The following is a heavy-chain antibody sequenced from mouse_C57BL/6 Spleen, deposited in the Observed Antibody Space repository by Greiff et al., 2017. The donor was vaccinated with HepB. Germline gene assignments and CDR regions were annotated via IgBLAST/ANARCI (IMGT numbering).Heavy chain of an antibody. D-gene: IGHD1-1*01. CDR3: ARYTLYYGSSYGYFDV. CDR1: GYAFSSYW. J-gene: IGHJ1*03. CDR2: IHPGDGDT. V-gene: IGHV1-80*01. Sequence: VQLQQSGAELVKPGASVKISCKASGYAFSSYWMNWVKQRPGKGLEWIGQIHPGDGDTNYNGKFKGKATLTADKSSSTAYMQLSSLTAEDSAVYFYARYTLYYGSSYGYFDVWGTGTTVTVSS.